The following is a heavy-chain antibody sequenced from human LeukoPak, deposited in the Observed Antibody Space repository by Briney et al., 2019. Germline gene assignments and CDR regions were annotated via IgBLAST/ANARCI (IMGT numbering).Heavy chain of an antibody. D-gene: IGHD1-26*01. J-gene: IGHJ4*02. Sequence: GESLKISCKGSGYSFTSYWIGWVRQLPGKGLEWMGIIYPGDSDTRYSPSFQGQVTISADKSISTAYLQWSSLKASDTAMYYCARHAVVNHSGSWYFDYWGQGTLVTVSS. V-gene: IGHV5-51*01. CDR1: GYSFTSYW. CDR3: ARHAVVNHSGSWYFDY. CDR2: IYPGDSDT.